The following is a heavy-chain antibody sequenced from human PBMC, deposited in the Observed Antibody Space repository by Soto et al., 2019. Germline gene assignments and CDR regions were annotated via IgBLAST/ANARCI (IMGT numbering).Heavy chain of an antibody. CDR3: AKMNGPPH. Sequence: EVQLLESGGGLVQPGGSLRLSCAASGFTFSSYAMSWVRQAPGKGLEWVSAISGSGDRTYYADSVKGRFTISRDNSRNTLYMQMNSLRGEDTAVYFCAKMNGPPHWGQGTLDTVSS. V-gene: IGHV3-23*01. J-gene: IGHJ4*02. D-gene: IGHD2-8*01. CDR1: GFTFSSYA. CDR2: ISGSGDRT.